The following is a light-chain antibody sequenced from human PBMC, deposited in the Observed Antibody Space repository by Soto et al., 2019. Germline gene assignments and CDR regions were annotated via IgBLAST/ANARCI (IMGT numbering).Light chain of an antibody. J-gene: IGKJ2*01. CDR3: QQYNSYSPYT. V-gene: IGKV1-5*01. CDR2: DAS. CDR1: QSISSW. Sequence: DIQMTQSPSILSASVGDRVTITCRASQSISSWLAWYQQKPVKAPKLLIYDASSLESGVPSRFSGSGSGTEFTLTISSLQPDDFATYYCQQYNSYSPYTFGQGTKLEIK.